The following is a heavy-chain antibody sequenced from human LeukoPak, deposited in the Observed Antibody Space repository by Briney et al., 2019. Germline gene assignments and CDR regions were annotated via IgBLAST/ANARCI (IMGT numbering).Heavy chain of an antibody. V-gene: IGHV4-34*01. Sequence: ASETLSLTCAVYTGSFSGDYWSWIRQPPGKGLEWIGEIDQSGTTNYNPSLKSRLTISIDTSRNQFSLKLSSVTAAVTAVYYCTRGRRQLAPGDYWGQGALVTISS. CDR3: TRGRRQLAPGDY. CDR2: IDQSGTT. D-gene: IGHD6-13*01. J-gene: IGHJ4*02. CDR1: TGSFSGDY.